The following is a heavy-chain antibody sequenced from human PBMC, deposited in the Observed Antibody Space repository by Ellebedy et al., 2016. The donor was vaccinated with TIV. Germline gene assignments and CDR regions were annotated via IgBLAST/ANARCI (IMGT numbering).Heavy chain of an antibody. Sequence: AASVKVSCKASGGTFSSYAVSWVRQAPGQGLEWMGGIIPLFGTTNYAQKFQGRVTITADESTSTSYMELSGLRSEDTAMYYCAYNNGYCGSTSCPGDYWGQGILVTVSS. V-gene: IGHV1-69*13. CDR3: AYNNGYCGSTSCPGDY. CDR1: GGTFSSYA. D-gene: IGHD2-2*01. CDR2: IIPLFGTT. J-gene: IGHJ4*02.